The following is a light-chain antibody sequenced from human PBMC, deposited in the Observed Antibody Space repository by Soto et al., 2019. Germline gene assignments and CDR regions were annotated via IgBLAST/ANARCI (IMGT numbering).Light chain of an antibody. V-gene: IGLV2-8*01. J-gene: IGLJ3*02. CDR3: TSYVGSDTWV. Sequence: QSALTQPPSASGSPGQSVTISCTGTSSDVGAYKYVSWYQQYPGKAPKLMIYEVSKRPSGVPERFSGSKSGNTASLTVSGLQAEDEADYYCTSYVGSDTWVFGGGTKLTVL. CDR2: EVS. CDR1: SSDVGAYKY.